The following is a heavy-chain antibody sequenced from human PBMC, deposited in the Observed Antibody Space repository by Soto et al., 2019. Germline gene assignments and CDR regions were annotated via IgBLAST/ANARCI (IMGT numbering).Heavy chain of an antibody. CDR1: GFTVSRNY. V-gene: IGHV3-53*02. J-gene: IGHJ6*02. CDR3: SRRRNWNGSPYYYSGMDL. Sequence: EVLLVETGGGLIQPGGSLRLSCAASGFTVSRNYMSWVRQAPGKGLEWVSFIHSDGSTYYADSVKGRFTISSDNSKNTLYLQVNSRRAEDTAVYYCSRRRNWNGSPYYYSGMDLWGQGTTVTVSS. D-gene: IGHD1-20*01. CDR2: IHSDGST.